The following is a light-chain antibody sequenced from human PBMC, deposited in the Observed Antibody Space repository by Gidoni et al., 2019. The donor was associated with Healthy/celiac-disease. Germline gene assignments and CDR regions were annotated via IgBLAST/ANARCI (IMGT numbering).Light chain of an antibody. Sequence: DIQMTQSPSTLSASVGDRVTITCRASQRISSWLAWYQQKPGKAPKLLIYKASSLESGVPSRFSGRGSVTEFTLTISSLQPDDFATYYYQQYNSYPWTFGQGTKVEIK. CDR3: QQYNSYPWT. CDR2: KAS. CDR1: QRISSW. V-gene: IGKV1-5*03. J-gene: IGKJ1*01.